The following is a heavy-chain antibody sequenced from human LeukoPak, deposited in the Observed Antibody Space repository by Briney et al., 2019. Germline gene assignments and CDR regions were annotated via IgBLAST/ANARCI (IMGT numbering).Heavy chain of an antibody. D-gene: IGHD2-15*01. Sequence: GGSLRLSCAASGFPFSSYWMTWPRQAPGKGLEWVANIKQDGSEKYHVDSVKGRFTISRDNAKNSLYLQMNSLRAEDTAVYYCARDTGCSGGTCYSFYDYWGQGTPVTVSS. CDR1: GFPFSSYW. V-gene: IGHV3-7*01. CDR3: ARDTGCSGGTCYSFYDY. J-gene: IGHJ4*02. CDR2: IKQDGSEK.